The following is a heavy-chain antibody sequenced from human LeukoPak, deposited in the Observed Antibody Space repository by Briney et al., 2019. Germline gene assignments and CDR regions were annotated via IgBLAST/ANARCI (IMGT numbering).Heavy chain of an antibody. Sequence: ASVKVSCKASGYTFTSYGISGVRQAPGQGLEWMGWISAYNGTTNYAQKLQGRATMTTDTSTSTAYMELRSLRSDDTAVYYCARTEHYGDHGDWFDPWGQGTLVTVSS. CDR3: ARTEHYGDHGDWFDP. D-gene: IGHD4-17*01. CDR2: ISAYNGTT. V-gene: IGHV1-18*01. J-gene: IGHJ5*02. CDR1: GYTFTSYG.